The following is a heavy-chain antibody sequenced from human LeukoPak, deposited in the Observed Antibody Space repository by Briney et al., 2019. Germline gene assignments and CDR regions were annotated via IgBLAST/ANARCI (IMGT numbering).Heavy chain of an antibody. CDR2: IYYSGST. Sequence: SETLSLTCTVSGGSISSSSYYWGWIRQPPGKGLEWIGSIYYSGSTYYNPSLKSRVTISVDTSKNQFSLKLSSVTAADTAVYYCASQRPGAPSDYWGQGTLVTVSS. CDR1: GGSISSSSYY. J-gene: IGHJ4*02. CDR3: ASQRPGAPSDY. V-gene: IGHV4-39*07. D-gene: IGHD1-26*01.